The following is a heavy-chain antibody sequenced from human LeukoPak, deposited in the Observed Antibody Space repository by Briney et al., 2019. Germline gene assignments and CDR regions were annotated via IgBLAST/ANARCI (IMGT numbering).Heavy chain of an antibody. Sequence: ASVRVSCKASGYTFTSYHIHWVRQVPGQGLEWMGVINPSEGSTGYAQKFQDRVSLTRDTSTSTVYMDLSRLRCEDTAVYYCARSDKMDVWGQGTTVTVSS. CDR2: INPSEGST. CDR1: GYTFTSYH. CDR3: ARSDKMDV. J-gene: IGHJ6*02. V-gene: IGHV1-46*01.